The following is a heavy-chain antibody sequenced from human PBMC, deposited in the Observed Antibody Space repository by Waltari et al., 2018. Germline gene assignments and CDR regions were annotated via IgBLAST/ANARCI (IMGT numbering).Heavy chain of an antibody. CDR3: ARALGSLAARADAFDI. CDR1: GGPLSSYA. D-gene: IGHD6-6*01. Sequence: QVQLVQSGDERKKPGSPVKVSCKASGGPLSSYANSWLRPAPGQGLEWKGGIIPIFGTANYAQKFQGRVTITADKSTSTAYMELSSLRSEDTAVYYCARALGSLAARADAFDIWGQGTMVTVSS. CDR2: IIPIFGTA. V-gene: IGHV1-69*14. J-gene: IGHJ3*02.